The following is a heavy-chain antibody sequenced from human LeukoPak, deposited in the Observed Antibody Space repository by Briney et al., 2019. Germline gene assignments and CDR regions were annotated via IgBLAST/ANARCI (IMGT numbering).Heavy chain of an antibody. CDR1: GHTFTGYY. Sequence: ASVKVSCKASGHTFTGYYMHWVRQAPGQGLEWMGWINPNSGGTNYAQKFQGRVTMTRDTSISTAYMELSRLRSDDTAVYYCAREYEGGRYCSGGSCPPRAPLNWFDPWGQGTLVTVSS. J-gene: IGHJ5*02. D-gene: IGHD2-15*01. CDR2: INPNSGGT. CDR3: AREYEGGRYCSGGSCPPRAPLNWFDP. V-gene: IGHV1-2*02.